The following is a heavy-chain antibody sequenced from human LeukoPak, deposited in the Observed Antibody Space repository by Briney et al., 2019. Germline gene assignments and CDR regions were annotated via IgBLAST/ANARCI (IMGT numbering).Heavy chain of an antibody. J-gene: IGHJ3*02. CDR3: ARAPLSQYYYDRSGYRPINDAFDI. D-gene: IGHD3-22*01. V-gene: IGHV1-46*01. Sequence: ASVNVSCKSSGYTFTSYYKHLLRQAPGQGLEWMGITNTSSGSTTYAQRFQGRLTITRDTSTNTFYMQLSNLRCEDTAVYYCARAPLSQYYYDRSGYRPINDAFDIWGQGTMVTVSS. CDR1: GYTFTSYY. CDR2: TNTSSGST.